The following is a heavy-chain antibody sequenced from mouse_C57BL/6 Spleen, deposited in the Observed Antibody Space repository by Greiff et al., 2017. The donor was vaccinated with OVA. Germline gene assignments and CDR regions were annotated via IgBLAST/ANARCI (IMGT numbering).Heavy chain of an antibody. CDR3: ASYDYDGYYYAMDY. CDR2: ISYDGSN. CDR1: GYSITSGYY. J-gene: IGHJ4*01. D-gene: IGHD2-4*01. V-gene: IGHV3-6*01. Sequence: VQLKESGPGLVKPSQSLSLTCSVTGYSITSGYYWNWIRQFPGNKLEWMGYISYDGSNNYNPSLKNRISITRDTSKNQFFLKLNSVTTEDTATYYCASYDYDGYYYAMDYWGQGTSVTVSS.